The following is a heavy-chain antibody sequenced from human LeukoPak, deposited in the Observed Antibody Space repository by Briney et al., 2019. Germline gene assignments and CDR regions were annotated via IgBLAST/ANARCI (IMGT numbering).Heavy chain of an antibody. CDR3: ARTRFLEWLFDAFDI. CDR2: ISYDGSNK. D-gene: IGHD3-3*01. V-gene: IGHV3-30-3*01. Sequence: GGSLRLSCAASGFTFSDYAMHWVRQAPGKGLEWVAVISYDGSNKYYADSVKGRFTISRDNSKNTLYLQMNSLRAEDTAVYYCARTRFLEWLFDAFDIWGQGTMVTVSS. J-gene: IGHJ3*02. CDR1: GFTFSDYA.